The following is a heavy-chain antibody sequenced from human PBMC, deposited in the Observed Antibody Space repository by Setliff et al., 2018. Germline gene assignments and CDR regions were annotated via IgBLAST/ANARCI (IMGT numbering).Heavy chain of an antibody. Sequence: SETLSLTCTVSGGSISNYYWSWIRQPAGKGLEWIGRIXTXGXTXXNPSXXSRVTMSVDTSKNQFSLKLSSVTAADTAVYYCARKGISALSGAFDMWGQGTMVTVSS. CDR3: ARKGISALSGAFDM. V-gene: IGHV4-4*07. D-gene: IGHD1-26*01. CDR2: IXTXGXT. CDR1: GGSISNYY. J-gene: IGHJ3*02.